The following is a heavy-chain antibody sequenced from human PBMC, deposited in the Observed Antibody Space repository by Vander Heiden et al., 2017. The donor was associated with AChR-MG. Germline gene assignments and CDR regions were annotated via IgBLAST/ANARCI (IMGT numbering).Heavy chain of an antibody. CDR3: ARLGYCSGSSCDNSDYFYGMDV. V-gene: IGHV5-51*01. CDR1: GYTFITYW. Sequence: EVQLVQSGAEVKKPGESLRISCRGSGYTFITYWTGWVRQMPGKGLEWMGIIHPGDSDIRYGPSFQGQVTIAADKSISTAYLQWRSLKAADTAMYYCARLGYCSGSSCDNSDYFYGMDVWGQGTTVTVSS. J-gene: IGHJ6*01. D-gene: IGHD2-2*02. CDR2: IHPGDSDI.